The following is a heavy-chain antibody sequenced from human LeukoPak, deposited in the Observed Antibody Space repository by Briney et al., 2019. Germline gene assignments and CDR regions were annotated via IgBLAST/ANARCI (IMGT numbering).Heavy chain of an antibody. V-gene: IGHV3-21*01. Sequence: PGGSLRLSCAASGFTVSSNYMNWVRQAPGKGLEWVSSISSSSSYIYYADSVKGRFTISRDNAKNSLYLQMNSLRAEDTAVYYCARDPEAAAGPQAAFDIWGQGTMVTVSS. CDR2: ISSSSSYI. J-gene: IGHJ3*02. CDR1: GFTVSSNY. CDR3: ARDPEAAAGPQAAFDI. D-gene: IGHD6-13*01.